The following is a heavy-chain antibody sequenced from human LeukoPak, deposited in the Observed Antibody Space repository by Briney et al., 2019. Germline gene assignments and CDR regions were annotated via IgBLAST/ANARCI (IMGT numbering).Heavy chain of an antibody. V-gene: IGHV4-30-4*02. CDR2: IYYSGST. CDR3: ARRPRITMVRGVIILNDNWFDP. Sequence: SETLSLTCTVSGGSISSGDYYWSWIRQPPGKGLEWIGYIYYSGSTYYNPSLKSRVTISVDTSKNQFSLKLSSVTAADTAVYYCARRPRITMVRGVIILNDNWFDPWGQGTLVTVSS. CDR1: GGSISSGDYY. J-gene: IGHJ5*02. D-gene: IGHD3-10*01.